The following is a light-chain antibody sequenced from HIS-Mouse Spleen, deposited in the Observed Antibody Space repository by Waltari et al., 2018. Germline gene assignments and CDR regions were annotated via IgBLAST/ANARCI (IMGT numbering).Light chain of an antibody. CDR3: SSYTSSSTLV. V-gene: IGLV2-14*01. J-gene: IGLJ3*02. CDR2: EVS. CDR1: SSDVGGYNY. Sequence: GQSITISCTGTSSDVGGYNYVSWYQQHPGKAPKPLIYEVSNRPSGVSNRFSGSKSGNTASLTISGLQAEDEADYYCSSYTSSSTLVFGGGTKLTVL.